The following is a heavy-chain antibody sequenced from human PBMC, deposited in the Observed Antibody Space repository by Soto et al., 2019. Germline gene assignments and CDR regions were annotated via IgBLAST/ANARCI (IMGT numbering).Heavy chain of an antibody. Sequence: QVPLVESGGGVVQPGRSLRLSCAASGFTFSSYAMNWVRQAPGKGLEWVALISYAGSDKDYADSVKGRFTISRDNSRNTLFLQRNSLRAEDTAVYYCARDYYKYYDSSGYYRSPAYWGQGTLVTGSS. CDR2: ISYAGSDK. V-gene: IGHV3-30-3*01. D-gene: IGHD3-22*01. CDR3: ARDYYKYYDSSGYYRSPAY. CDR1: GFTFSSYA. J-gene: IGHJ4*02.